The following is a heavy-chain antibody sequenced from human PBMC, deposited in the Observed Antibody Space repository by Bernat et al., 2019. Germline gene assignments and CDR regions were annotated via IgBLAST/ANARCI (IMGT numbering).Heavy chain of an antibody. V-gene: IGHV3-23*01. Sequence: EVQLLQSGGGLVQPGGSLRLSCVASGFPFNTYAMNWVRQAPGKGLEGVSSINSGVGNTYYANAVKGRFTISRDTSKNTLYLQMNSLRAEDAAVYYCAKAPLGSCGGVICYYFDYWGQGALVTVSS. CDR1: GFPFNTYA. D-gene: IGHD2-15*01. CDR3: AKAPLGSCGGVICYYFDY. J-gene: IGHJ4*02. CDR2: INSGVGNT.